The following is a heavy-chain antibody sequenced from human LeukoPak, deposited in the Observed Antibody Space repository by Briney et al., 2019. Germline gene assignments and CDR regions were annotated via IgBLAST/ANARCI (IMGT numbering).Heavy chain of an antibody. CDR2: ISGSGGST. Sequence: GGSLRLSCAASGFTFSSYAMSWVRQAPGKGLEWVSAISGSGGSTYYADSVKGRFSISRDNSKNTLYLQMNSLRAEDTAVYYCAINPTVYYFDYWGQGTLVTVSS. CDR1: GFTFSSYA. CDR3: AINPTVYYFDY. V-gene: IGHV3-23*01. J-gene: IGHJ4*02.